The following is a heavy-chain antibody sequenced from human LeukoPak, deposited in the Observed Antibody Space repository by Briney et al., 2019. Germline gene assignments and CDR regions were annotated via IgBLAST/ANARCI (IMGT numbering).Heavy chain of an antibody. J-gene: IGHJ4*02. CDR1: GFTFSSYA. D-gene: IGHD3-16*01. CDR3: ARVGYDYEFDY. V-gene: IGHV3-30-3*01. Sequence: GGSLRLSCAASGFTFSSYAMHWVRQAPGKGLEWVAVISYDGSNKYYADSVKGRFTISRDNSKNTLYLQMNSLRAEDTAVYYCARVGYDYEFDYWGQGTLVTVSS. CDR2: ISYDGSNK.